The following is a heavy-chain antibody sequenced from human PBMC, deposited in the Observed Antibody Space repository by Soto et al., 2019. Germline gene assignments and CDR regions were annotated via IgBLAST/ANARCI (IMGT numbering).Heavy chain of an antibody. V-gene: IGHV4-31*03. J-gene: IGHJ5*02. CDR1: GGSISSGDYY. CDR3: ARGSFSSSSSWFDP. Sequence: SETLSLTCSVSGGSISSGDYYWTWIRQHPGKGLEWIGYIYYSGNTYYSPSLQSRLSISVDTSKNQFSLKLYSVTAADTAMYYCARGSFSSSSSWFDPWGQGTLVTVSS. D-gene: IGHD6-6*01. CDR2: IYYSGNT.